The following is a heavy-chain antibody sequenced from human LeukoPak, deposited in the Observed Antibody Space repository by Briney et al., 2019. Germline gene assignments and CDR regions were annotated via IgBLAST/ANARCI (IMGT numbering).Heavy chain of an antibody. D-gene: IGHD6-13*01. CDR2: FDPEDGET. CDR3: ATQQLVRFVLRFQH. J-gene: IGHJ1*01. CDR1: GYTLTELS. Sequence: ASVKVSCKVSGYTLTELSMHWVRQAPGKGLEWMGRFDPEDGETIYAQKFQGRVTMTEDTSTSTAYMELSSLRSEDTAVYYCATQQLVRFVLRFQHWGQGTLVTVSS. V-gene: IGHV1-24*01.